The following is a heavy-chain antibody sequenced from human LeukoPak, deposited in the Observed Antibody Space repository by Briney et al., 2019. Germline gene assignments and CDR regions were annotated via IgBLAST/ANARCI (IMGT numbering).Heavy chain of an antibody. CDR1: GGSISSYY. CDR2: IYYRWST. V-gene: IGHV4-59*01. CDR3: ARDGSTYYDFWSGNYYYGMDV. D-gene: IGHD3-3*01. J-gene: IGHJ6*02. Sequence: SGTLALTCTVSGGSISSYYWSWIRQPPGKGPEGVGDIYYRWSTNYNPSLKSRVTISVDTSKNQFSLKLSSVTAADTAVYYCARDGSTYYDFWSGNYYYGMDVWGQGTTVTVSS.